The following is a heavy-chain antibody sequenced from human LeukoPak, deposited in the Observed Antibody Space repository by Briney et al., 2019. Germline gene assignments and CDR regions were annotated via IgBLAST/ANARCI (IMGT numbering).Heavy chain of an antibody. J-gene: IGHJ3*02. D-gene: IGHD4-23*01. Sequence: GGSLRLSCSASGFTFSSYAMHWVRQAPGKGLEYVSAISSNGGSTYYADSVKGRFTISRDNAKNSPFLQMNSLRDEDTAVYYCARGGYGANDDAFDIWGQGTMVTVSS. V-gene: IGHV3-64*04. CDR1: GFTFSSYA. CDR3: ARGGYGANDDAFDI. CDR2: ISSNGGST.